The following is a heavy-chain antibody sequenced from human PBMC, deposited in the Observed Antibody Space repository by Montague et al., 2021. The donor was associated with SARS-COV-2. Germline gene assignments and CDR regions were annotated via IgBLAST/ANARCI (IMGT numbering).Heavy chain of an antibody. D-gene: IGHD5-24*01. CDR1: GFTFRNYA. Sequence: SLRLSCAASGFTFRNYAMIWVRQAPGKGLEWVSGISGSADITYYADSVKGRFTISRDNSKNTLYLQMSSLRAGDTAVYYCAKDREVATGGLYSFDYWGQGTLVTVSS. CDR2: ISGSADIT. J-gene: IGHJ4*02. V-gene: IGHV3-23*01. CDR3: AKDREVATGGLYSFDY.